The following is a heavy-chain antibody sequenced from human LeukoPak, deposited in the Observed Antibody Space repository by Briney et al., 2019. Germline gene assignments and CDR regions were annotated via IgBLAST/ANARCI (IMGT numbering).Heavy chain of an antibody. J-gene: IGHJ4*02. CDR3: ARAVAGTFFFDY. CDR1: GYIFTSYY. V-gene: IGHV1-46*01. D-gene: IGHD6-19*01. CDR2: INPSGGST. Sequence: ASVKVSCKASGYIFTSYYMHWVRQAPGQGLEWMGIINPSGGSTSYAQKFQGRVTMTRDMSTSTVYMELSSLRSEDTAVYYCARAVAGTFFFDYWGQGTLVTVSS.